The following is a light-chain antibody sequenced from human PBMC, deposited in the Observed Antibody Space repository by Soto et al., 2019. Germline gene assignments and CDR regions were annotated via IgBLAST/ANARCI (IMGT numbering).Light chain of an antibody. Sequence: QSVLTQPPSVSGTPGQTVTISCSGSTSNIGSNPVNWYQQLPGTAPRLLISTNNQRPSGVPDRFSGSRSGTSASLAISGLQSEDEADYYCAAWDDRLNGPSYVFGTETKVTV. CDR2: TNN. CDR3: AAWDDRLNGPSYV. V-gene: IGLV1-44*01. J-gene: IGLJ1*01. CDR1: TSNIGSNP.